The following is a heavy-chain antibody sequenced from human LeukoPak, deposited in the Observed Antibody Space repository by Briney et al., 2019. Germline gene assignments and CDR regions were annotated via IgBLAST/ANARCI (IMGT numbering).Heavy chain of an antibody. CDR2: MNPNSGNT. J-gene: IGHJ6*02. CDR3: ARGIDFGVVYYYYGMDV. CDR1: GYTFTSYG. D-gene: IGHD3-3*01. Sequence: GASVKVSCKASGYTFTSYGISWVRQAPGQGLEWMGWMNPNSGNTGYAQKFQGRVTMTRNTSISTAYMELSSLRSEDTAVYYCARGIDFGVVYYYYGMDVRGQGTTVTVSS. V-gene: IGHV1-8*02.